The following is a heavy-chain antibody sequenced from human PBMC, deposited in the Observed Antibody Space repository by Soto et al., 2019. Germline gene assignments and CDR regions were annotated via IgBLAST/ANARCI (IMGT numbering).Heavy chain of an antibody. CDR2: FYYSGST. V-gene: IGHV4-59*01. CDR3: ARDYYYDNSGNPGAYYYGMDV. D-gene: IGHD3-22*01. J-gene: IGHJ6*02. CDR1: GGSISSYH. Sequence: EPLSLTCTVSGGSISSYHWSWIRQPPGKGLEWIGYFYYSGSTKYNPSLKSRVTMSADKSKNQFSLRLRSVTAADTAVYWCARDYYYDNSGNPGAYYYGMDVWGQGTTVTVSS.